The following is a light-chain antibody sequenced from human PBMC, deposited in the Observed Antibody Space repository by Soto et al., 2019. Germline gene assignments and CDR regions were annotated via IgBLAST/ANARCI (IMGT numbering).Light chain of an antibody. Sequence: DIQMTQSPSTVSAYVGDSVTITCRASQSITTWLAWYQQRPGKAPKLLIYDVSSLQSGVPSRFSGSGSGTEFTLTISSLQPDDFATYYCQQANSFPLTFGGGTKVDIK. V-gene: IGKV1-5*01. CDR3: QQANSFPLT. J-gene: IGKJ4*01. CDR2: DVS. CDR1: QSITTW.